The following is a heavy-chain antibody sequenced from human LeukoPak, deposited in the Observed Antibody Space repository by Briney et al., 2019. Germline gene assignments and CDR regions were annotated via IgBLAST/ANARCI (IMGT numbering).Heavy chain of an antibody. CDR3: ARAYDLEDY. CDR2: INHSGST. D-gene: IGHD3-3*01. J-gene: IGHJ4*02. CDR1: GGSISSSSYY. Sequence: PPETLSLTCTVSGGSISSSSYYWGWLRQPPGKGLEWIGEINHSGSTNYNPALKSRVTIPVDTSKNQFSLKLSPVTAADTAVYYCARAYDLEDYWGQGTLVTVSS. V-gene: IGHV4-39*07.